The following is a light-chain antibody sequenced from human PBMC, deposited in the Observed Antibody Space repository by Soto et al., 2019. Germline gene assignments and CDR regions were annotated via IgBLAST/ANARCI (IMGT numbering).Light chain of an antibody. CDR2: GAS. J-gene: IGKJ2*01. V-gene: IGKV3-20*01. CDR3: QQYITSPGA. Sequence: EIVLTQSPGTLSSSPRERVTLSCRASQYVANNYLACYQQKPGQAPRLLIYGASTRATGIPDRFSVSGSGTDFTLTISRLEPEDFAVYSCQQYITSPGAFGQGTKLEI. CDR1: QYVANNY.